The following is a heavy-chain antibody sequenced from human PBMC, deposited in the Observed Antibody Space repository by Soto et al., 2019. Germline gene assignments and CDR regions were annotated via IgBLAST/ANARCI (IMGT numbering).Heavy chain of an antibody. CDR3: AKDQASGQGSFDS. J-gene: IGHJ4*02. CDR1: GFTFNIYG. CDR2: ISYDGSNQ. V-gene: IGHV3-30*18. Sequence: LRLSCAASGFTFNIYGMHWVRQAPDKGLEWVALISYDGSNQYYADSVKGRFTISRDNSKNTLFLQMNSLRADDTAVYYCAKDQASGQGSFDSWGQGTLVTVSS.